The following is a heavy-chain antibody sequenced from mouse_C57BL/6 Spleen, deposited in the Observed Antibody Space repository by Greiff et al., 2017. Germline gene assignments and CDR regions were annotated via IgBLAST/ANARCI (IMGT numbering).Heavy chain of an antibody. CDR2: ISSGGDYI. J-gene: IGHJ4*01. Sequence: EVKLVESGEGLVKPGGSLKLSCAASGFTFSSYAMSWVRQTPEKRLEWVAYISSGGDYIYYADTVKGRFTISRDNARNTLYLQMSSLKSEDTAMYYCTRDGYYVGSLYAMDYWGQGTSVTVSS. V-gene: IGHV5-9-1*02. D-gene: IGHD2-3*01. CDR3: TRDGYYVGSLYAMDY. CDR1: GFTFSSYA.